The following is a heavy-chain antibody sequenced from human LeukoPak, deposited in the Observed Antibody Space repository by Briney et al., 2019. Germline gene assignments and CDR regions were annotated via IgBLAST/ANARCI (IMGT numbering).Heavy chain of an antibody. D-gene: IGHD2-21*02. Sequence: TGASLRLSCAASGFTFSSYAMSWVRQAPGKGLEWVSAISGSGGSTYYADSVKGRFTISRDNSKNTPYLRMNSLRAEDTAVYYCAKARLGPYCGGDCYSDYWGQGTLVTVSS. CDR3: AKARLGPYCGGDCYSDY. J-gene: IGHJ4*02. CDR2: ISGSGGST. CDR1: GFTFSSYA. V-gene: IGHV3-23*01.